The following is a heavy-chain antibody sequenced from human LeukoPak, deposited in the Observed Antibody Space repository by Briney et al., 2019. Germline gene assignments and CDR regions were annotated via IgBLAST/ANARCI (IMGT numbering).Heavy chain of an antibody. Sequence: ASVKVSCKASGYTFTSYGISWVRQAPGQGLEWMGRISAYNGNTNYAQKLQGRVTMTTDTSTSTAYMELRSLRSDDTAVYYCARADIVVVPAATYYYYMDVWGKGTTVTVSS. CDR2: ISAYNGNT. CDR1: GYTFTSYG. CDR3: ARADIVVVPAATYYYYMDV. D-gene: IGHD2-2*01. J-gene: IGHJ6*03. V-gene: IGHV1-18*01.